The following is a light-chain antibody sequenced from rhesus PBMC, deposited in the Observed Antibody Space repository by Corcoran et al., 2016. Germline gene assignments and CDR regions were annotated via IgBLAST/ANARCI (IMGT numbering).Light chain of an antibody. Sequence: DIQMTQSPSSLSASVGDTVTITCRASQSISSWLDWYQQKPGKAPKVLIYKASRLQSGVPSRFSGSGSGTDFTLTINRLQPEDFGMYYCQQYSSSPFTFGPGTKLDIK. CDR1: QSISSW. CDR3: QQYSSSPFT. V-gene: IGKV1-22*01. J-gene: IGKJ3*01. CDR2: KAS.